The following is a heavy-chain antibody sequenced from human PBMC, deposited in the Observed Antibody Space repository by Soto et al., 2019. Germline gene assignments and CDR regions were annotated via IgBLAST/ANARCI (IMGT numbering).Heavy chain of an antibody. CDR3: ARHYSSGSRNWFDP. V-gene: IGHV4-39*01. J-gene: IGHJ5*02. CDR1: GGSINSSSYL. D-gene: IGHD6-19*01. Sequence: SETLSLTCSVSGGSINSSSYLWGWVRQPPGKGLEWIGSIYYSGSTYYNPSLRSRVTISVDTSKNQFSLKLSSVTAADTAVFYCARHYSSGSRNWFDPWGQGTLVTVSS. CDR2: IYYSGST.